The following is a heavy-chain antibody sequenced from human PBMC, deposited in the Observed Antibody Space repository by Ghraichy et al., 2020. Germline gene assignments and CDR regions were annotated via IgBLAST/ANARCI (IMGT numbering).Heavy chain of an antibody. CDR3: ARDRYYTIDV. D-gene: IGHD2/OR15-2a*01. V-gene: IGHV3-74*03. CDR2: ITSDGRTK. CDR1: GSTFSSTW. J-gene: IGHJ6*02. Sequence: GGSLRRSCAASGSTFSSTWMHWVRQAPGKGLVWISLITSDGRTKTYADSVKGRFTISRDNAKNTLYLQMDSLRVEDTAVYYCARDRYYTIDVWGQGTTVTVSS.